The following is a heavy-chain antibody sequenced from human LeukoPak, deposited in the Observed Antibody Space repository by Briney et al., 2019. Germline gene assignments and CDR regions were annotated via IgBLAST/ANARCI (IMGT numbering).Heavy chain of an antibody. D-gene: IGHD3-3*01. Sequence: GGSLRLSCAASGFTFSSFSMNWVRQAPGKGLEWVSSISSGSSTIYYADSVEGRFTISRDNAKNSLYLQMSSLRAEDTAVYYCARDGVFSFAYWGQGTLVTVSS. J-gene: IGHJ4*02. CDR2: ISSGSSTI. V-gene: IGHV3-48*01. CDR3: ARDGVFSFAY. CDR1: GFTFSSFS.